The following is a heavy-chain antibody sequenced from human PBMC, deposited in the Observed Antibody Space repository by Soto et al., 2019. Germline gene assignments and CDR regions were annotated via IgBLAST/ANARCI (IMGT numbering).Heavy chain of an antibody. CDR1: GFTFSNSW. Sequence: EVQLVESGGGLVQPGGSLRLSCAASGFTFSNSWMHWVRQAPGKGLVWVSRINSDGSSTSYADSVKGRFTISRDNAKDTLYLQMNSLRAEDTAVYYCASGLVEYSSSWYDYWGQGTLVTVSS. D-gene: IGHD6-13*01. J-gene: IGHJ4*02. CDR2: INSDGSST. V-gene: IGHV3-74*01. CDR3: ASGLVEYSSSWYDY.